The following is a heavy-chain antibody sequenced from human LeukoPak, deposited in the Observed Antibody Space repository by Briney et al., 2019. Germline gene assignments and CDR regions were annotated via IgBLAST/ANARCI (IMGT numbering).Heavy chain of an antibody. V-gene: IGHV4-34*01. Sequence: PSETLSLTCAAYGGSFSGYYWSWIRQPPGKGLEWIGEINHGGSTNYNPSLKSRVTISVDTSKNQFSLKLSSVTAADTAVYYCARGRGEIVVVPAPVPFDYWGQGTLVTVSS. CDR2: INHGGST. J-gene: IGHJ4*02. D-gene: IGHD2-2*01. CDR1: GGSFSGYY. CDR3: ARGRGEIVVVPAPVPFDY.